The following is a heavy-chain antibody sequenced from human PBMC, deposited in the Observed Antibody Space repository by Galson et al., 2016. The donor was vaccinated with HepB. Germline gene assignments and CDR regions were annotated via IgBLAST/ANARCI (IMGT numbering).Heavy chain of an antibody. Sequence: SLRLSCAASGFTFSSYAMNWVRQAPGKGLEWVAAVSGRAAGTEYGITTDYANRVKGRLTISRDNCTNTLYLQMNGLRAEDTAVYYCAKVGPSCSSTRCSDYYFDYWGQGTLVTVSS. CDR2: VSGRAAGTEYGITT. J-gene: IGHJ4*02. CDR3: AKVGPSCSSTRCSDYYFDY. D-gene: IGHD2-2*01. CDR1: GFTFSSYA. V-gene: IGHV3-23*01.